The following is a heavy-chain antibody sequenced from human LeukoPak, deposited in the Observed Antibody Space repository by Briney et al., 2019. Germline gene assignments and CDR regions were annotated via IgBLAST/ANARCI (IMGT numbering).Heavy chain of an antibody. V-gene: IGHV4-59*01. D-gene: IGHD1-26*01. CDR3: ARDSGSNEMFGY. CDR2: IYYSGST. Sequence: SETLSLTCTVSGGSISSYYWSWIRQPPGKGLEWIGYIYYSGSTNYKPSLKSRVTISVDTSKNQFSLKLSSVTAADTAVYYCARDSGSNEMFGYWGQGTLVTVSS. CDR1: GGSISSYY. J-gene: IGHJ4*02.